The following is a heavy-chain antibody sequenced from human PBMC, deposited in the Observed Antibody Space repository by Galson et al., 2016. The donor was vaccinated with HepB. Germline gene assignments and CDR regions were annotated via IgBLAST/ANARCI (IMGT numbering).Heavy chain of an antibody. CDR2: ISSSSSTI. D-gene: IGHD3-22*01. J-gene: IGHJ6*02. CDR1: RITFSSYS. V-gene: IGHV3-48*02. Sequence: SLRLSCAASRITFSSYSMNWVRQAPGKGLEWVSYISSSSSTIYYADSVKGRFTISRDNAKNSLYLQMNSLRDEDTAVYYCARVGYYYDSSGYYYYYYGMDGWGQGTTVTVSS. CDR3: ARVGYYYDSSGYYYYYYGMDG.